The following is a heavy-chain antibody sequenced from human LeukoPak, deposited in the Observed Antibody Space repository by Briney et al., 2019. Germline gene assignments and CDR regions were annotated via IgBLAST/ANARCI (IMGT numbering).Heavy chain of an antibody. CDR1: GFIFTNFF. CDR3: ATDRGWRTSGYYLYYFEY. V-gene: IGHV3-7*01. D-gene: IGHD3-3*01. CDR2: IKHDGSEK. Sequence: GGSLRLSCAASGFIFTNFFMSWVRQAPGKGLEWVASIKHDGSEKYYVDSVRGRFTISRDNTMNSLYLQMSSLRAEDTAVYYCATDRGWRTSGYYLYYFEYWGQGTLVTYSS. J-gene: IGHJ4*02.